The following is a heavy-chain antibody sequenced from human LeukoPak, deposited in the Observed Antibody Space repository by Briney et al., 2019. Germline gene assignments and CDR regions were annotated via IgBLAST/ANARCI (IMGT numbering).Heavy chain of an antibody. V-gene: IGHV4-34*01. Sequence: PSETLSLTCAVYGGSFSGYYWSWIRQPPGKGLEWIGEINHSGSTNYNPSLKSRVTISVDTSKNQFSLKLSSVTAADTAVYYCARGRRGGGYPIDYWGQGTLVTVSS. J-gene: IGHJ4*02. D-gene: IGHD1-26*01. CDR3: ARGRRGGGYPIDY. CDR1: GGSFSGYY. CDR2: INHSGST.